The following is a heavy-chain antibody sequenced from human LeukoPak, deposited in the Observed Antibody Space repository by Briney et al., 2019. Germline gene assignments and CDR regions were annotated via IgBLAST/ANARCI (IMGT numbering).Heavy chain of an antibody. J-gene: IGHJ4*02. CDR3: GGDNYGSIDF. CDR1: GFTFPTYW. CDR2: MNHDGTIT. V-gene: IGHV3-74*01. Sequence: GGSLRLSCSASGFTFPTYWMIWVRQVPGEGLVYVSHMNHDGTITNYADSVKGRFTMSRDNARNTVFLQMDSLRAEDTAVYHCGGDNYGSIDFWGQGVLVTVSS. D-gene: IGHD3-10*01.